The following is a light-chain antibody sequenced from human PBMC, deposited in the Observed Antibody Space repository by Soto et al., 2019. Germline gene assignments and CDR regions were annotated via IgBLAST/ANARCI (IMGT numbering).Light chain of an antibody. CDR2: SAS. J-gene: IGKJ2*01. Sequence: EIVMTQSPATLSVSPGERVTLSCRASQSVSITLAWYQQKPGQAPRLLIYSASARVTGIPARFSGSGSGTEFTLTISSLQSEDFAVYYCQQYNSWPQTFGQGTKLEIK. CDR3: QQYNSWPQT. CDR1: QSVSIT. V-gene: IGKV3-15*01.